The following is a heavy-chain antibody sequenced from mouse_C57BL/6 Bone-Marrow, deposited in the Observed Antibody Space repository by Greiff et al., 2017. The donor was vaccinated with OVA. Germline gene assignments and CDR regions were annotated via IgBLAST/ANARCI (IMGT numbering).Heavy chain of an antibody. CDR1: GYTFTSYW. D-gene: IGHD2-4*01. J-gene: IGHJ2*01. V-gene: IGHV1-55*01. Sequence: VQLQQSGAELVKPGASVKMSCKASGYTFTSYWITWVKQRPGQGLEWIGDIYPGSGSTNYNEKFKSKATLTVDTSSSTAYMQLSSLTSEDSAVYYCARGVDYDGDFDYWGQGTTLTVSS. CDR2: IYPGSGST. CDR3: ARGVDYDGDFDY.